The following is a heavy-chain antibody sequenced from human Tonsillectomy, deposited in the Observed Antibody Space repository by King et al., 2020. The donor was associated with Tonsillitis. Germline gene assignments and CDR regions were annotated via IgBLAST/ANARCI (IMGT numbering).Heavy chain of an antibody. J-gene: IGHJ4*02. CDR1: GGTFSSHA. CDR2: IIPIIGLG. D-gene: IGHD3-22*01. CDR3: ARGLYDGSGFTLGF. V-gene: IGHV1-69*09. Sequence: QLVQSGAEVKKPGSSVKVSCKASGGTFSSHAITWVRQAPGQAFEWMGRIIPIIGLGNYAQKFQGRVTITADKSTSTVYMELSSLRSEDTAVYYCARGLYDGSGFTLGFWGQGTLVTVSS.